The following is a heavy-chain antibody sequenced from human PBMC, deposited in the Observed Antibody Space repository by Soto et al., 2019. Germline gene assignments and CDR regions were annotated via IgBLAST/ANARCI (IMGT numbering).Heavy chain of an antibody. D-gene: IGHD2-15*01. CDR3: VRTSLVVAAATREDY. V-gene: IGHV3-74*01. CDR1: GFTFSSYC. CDR2: INSDGSST. Sequence: PGGSLRLSCAASGFTFSSYCIHWVRQAPGKGLVWVSRINSDGSSTSYADSVKGRFTISRDNAKNTLYLQMNSLRAEDTAVYYCVRTSLVVAAATREDYWGQGTLVTVSS. J-gene: IGHJ4*02.